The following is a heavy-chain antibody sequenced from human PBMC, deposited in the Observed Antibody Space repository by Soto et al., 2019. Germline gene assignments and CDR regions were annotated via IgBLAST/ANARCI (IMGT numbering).Heavy chain of an antibody. Sequence: GGSLRLSCSASGFTFRIYAMHWVRQAPGRGLEYVSSISPDGGGTHYADSVKGRFTISRDNSKNTHYLQMGSLIIDDSAVYYCVKGEYYYDSSGYYPFDYWGQGT. J-gene: IGHJ4*02. CDR3: VKGEYYYDSSGYYPFDY. CDR1: GFTFRIYA. V-gene: IGHV3-64D*06. CDR2: ISPDGGGT. D-gene: IGHD3-22*01.